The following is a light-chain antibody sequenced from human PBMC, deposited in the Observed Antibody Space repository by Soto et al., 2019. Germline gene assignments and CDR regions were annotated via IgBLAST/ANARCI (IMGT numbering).Light chain of an antibody. CDR3: ATRDNSLSRWV. V-gene: IGLV2-11*01. CDR1: SPTNF. CDR2: DVF. J-gene: IGLJ3*02. Sequence: QSALTQPPSVSGSPGQSVTISCSGLSPTNFVSWYQQCPGKPPRLIIFDVFKRPSGVPDRLSGSKSGTSASLAISGLRSEDEADYYCATRDNSLSRWVFGGGTKLTVL.